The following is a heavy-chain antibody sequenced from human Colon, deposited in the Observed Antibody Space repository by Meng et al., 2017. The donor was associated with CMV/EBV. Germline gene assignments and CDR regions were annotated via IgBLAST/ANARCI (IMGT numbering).Heavy chain of an antibody. CDR3: AHRGAFSSRLYLFYYFDS. CDR2: IYWNDDK. V-gene: IGHV2-5*01. D-gene: IGHD6-13*01. CDR1: GFSLDTSGAA. Sequence: SGPTLVKPTQTLTLTCSFSGFSLDTSGAAVGWIRQPPGKALEWLALIYWNDDKRYSPSLKSRLTITKDTSENQVVLTMTNMDPGDTATYYLAHRGAFSSRLYLFYYFDSWGQGALVTVSS. J-gene: IGHJ4*02.